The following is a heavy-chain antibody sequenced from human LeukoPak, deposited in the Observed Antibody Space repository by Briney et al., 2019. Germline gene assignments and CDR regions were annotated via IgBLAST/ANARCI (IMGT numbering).Heavy chain of an antibody. J-gene: IGHJ5*02. CDR2: ISGSGGST. D-gene: IGHD6-13*01. CDR3: AKLSDISWYEGWFDP. Sequence: GGSLRLPCAASGFTFSSYAMSWVRQAPGKGLDWVSGISGSGGSTYHTDSVQGRFTISRDNSKNTLYLQMNSLRAEDTAVYYCAKLSDISWYEGWFDPWGQGTLVNVSS. V-gene: IGHV3-23*01. CDR1: GFTFSSYA.